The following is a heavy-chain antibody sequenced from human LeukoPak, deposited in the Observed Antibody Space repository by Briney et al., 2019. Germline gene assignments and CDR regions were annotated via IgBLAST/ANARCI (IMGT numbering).Heavy chain of an antibody. Sequence: ASVKVSCKASGYTLTGYYMHWVRQAPGQGLEWMGWVNPNSGGTNYAQKFQGRVTITADKSTSTAYMELSSLRSEDTAVYYCARNYGDPPGVDYWGQGTLVTVSS. CDR2: VNPNSGGT. J-gene: IGHJ4*02. CDR3: ARNYGDPPGVDY. D-gene: IGHD4-17*01. CDR1: GYTLTGYY. V-gene: IGHV1-2*02.